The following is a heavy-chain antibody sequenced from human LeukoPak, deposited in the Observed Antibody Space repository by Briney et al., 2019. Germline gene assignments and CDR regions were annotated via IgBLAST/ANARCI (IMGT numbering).Heavy chain of an antibody. D-gene: IGHD3-3*01. Sequence: GGSLRLSCAASGFTFSSYGMHWVRQAPGKGLEWAAFIRYDGSNKYYVDSVKGRFTISRDNSKNTLYLQMNSLRAEDTAVYYCALNLERSYYFDYWGQGTLVTVSS. J-gene: IGHJ4*02. CDR3: ALNLERSYYFDY. V-gene: IGHV3-30*02. CDR2: IRYDGSNK. CDR1: GFTFSSYG.